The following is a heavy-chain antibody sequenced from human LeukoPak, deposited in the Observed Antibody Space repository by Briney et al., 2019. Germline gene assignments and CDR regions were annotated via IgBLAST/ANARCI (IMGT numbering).Heavy chain of an antibody. V-gene: IGHV3-30-3*01. J-gene: IGHJ4*02. CDR1: GFTFSSYA. Sequence: GGSLRLSCAASGFTFSSYAMHWVRQAPGKGLEWVAVISYDGSNKYYADSVKGRFTISRDNSKNTLYLQMNSLRAEDTAVYYCARNLLSGVWGSYRSPFDYWGQGTLVTVSS. CDR2: ISYDGSNK. CDR3: ARNLLSGVWGSYRSPFDY. D-gene: IGHD3-16*02.